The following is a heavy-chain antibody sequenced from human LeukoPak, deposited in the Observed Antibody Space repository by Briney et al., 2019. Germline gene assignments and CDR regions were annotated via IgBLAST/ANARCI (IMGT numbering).Heavy chain of an antibody. CDR2: IYHSGST. D-gene: IGHD5-18*01. CDR1: GGSISSGGYS. Sequence: PSETLSLTGAVSGGSISSGGYSWSWIRQPPGKGLEWIGYIYHSGSTYYNPSLKSRVTISVDRSKNQFSLKLSSVTAADTAVYYCASRQHYYYYGMDVWGQGTTVTVSS. J-gene: IGHJ6*02. V-gene: IGHV4-30-2*01. CDR3: ASRQHYYYYGMDV.